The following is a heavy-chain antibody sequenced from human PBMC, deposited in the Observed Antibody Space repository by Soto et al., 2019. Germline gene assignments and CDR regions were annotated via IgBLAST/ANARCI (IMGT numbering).Heavy chain of an antibody. Sequence: QVQLVQSGAEVKKPGASVKVSCKASGYTFTSYGISWVRQAPGQGLEWMGWISAYNGNTNYAQKLQGRVTMTTDTPTRQAKMELRSLRYDDTAVYYCARLGYCSGGSCYPYYYYYYGMDVWGQGTTVTVSS. D-gene: IGHD2-15*01. J-gene: IGHJ6*02. V-gene: IGHV1-18*01. CDR3: ARLGYCSGGSCYPYYYYYYGMDV. CDR2: ISAYNGNT. CDR1: GYTFTSYG.